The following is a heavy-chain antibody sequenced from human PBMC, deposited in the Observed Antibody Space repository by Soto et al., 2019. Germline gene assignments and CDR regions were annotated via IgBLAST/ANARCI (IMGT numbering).Heavy chain of an antibody. CDR2: ISSSSSYI. Sequence: EVQLVESGGGLVKPGGSLRLSCAASGFTFSSYSMNWVRQAPGKGLEWVSSISSSSSYIYYADSVKGRFTISRDNAKNSLELQMNSLRAEDTAVYYCAGTYCSGGSCYASMDVWGQGTTVTVSS. CDR3: AGTYCSGGSCYASMDV. D-gene: IGHD2-15*01. V-gene: IGHV3-21*01. CDR1: GFTFSSYS. J-gene: IGHJ6*02.